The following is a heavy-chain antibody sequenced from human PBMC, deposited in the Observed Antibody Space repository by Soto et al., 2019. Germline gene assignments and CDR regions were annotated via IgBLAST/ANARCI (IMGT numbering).Heavy chain of an antibody. J-gene: IGHJ6*02. V-gene: IGHV3-7*03. Sequence: SLRLSCAASGFTFSSYWMSWVRQAPGKGLEWVANIKQDGSEKYYVDSVKGRFTISRDNAKNSLYLQMNSLRAEDTAVYYCASDADVDTAMAPYYYYGMDVWGQGTTVTVSS. CDR1: GFTFSSYW. D-gene: IGHD5-18*01. CDR2: IKQDGSEK. CDR3: ASDADVDTAMAPYYYYGMDV.